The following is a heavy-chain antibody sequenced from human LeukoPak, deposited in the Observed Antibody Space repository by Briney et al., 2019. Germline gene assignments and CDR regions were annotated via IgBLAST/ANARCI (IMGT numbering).Heavy chain of an antibody. CDR1: GFTFNSYG. Sequence: PGGSLRLSCAASGFTFNSYGMHWVRQAPGKGLEWVAVIWYDGSHKYYTDSVKGRFNISRDNSKSTLYLQMSSLRAEDTAVYYCAKEAVNYYYYMDVWGKGTTVTVSS. CDR3: AKEAVNYYYYMDV. D-gene: IGHD3-16*02. CDR2: IWYDGSHK. J-gene: IGHJ6*03. V-gene: IGHV3-33*06.